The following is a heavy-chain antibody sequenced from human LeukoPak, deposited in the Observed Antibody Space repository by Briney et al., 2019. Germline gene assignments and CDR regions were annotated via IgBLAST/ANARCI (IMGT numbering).Heavy chain of an antibody. D-gene: IGHD3-16*01. Sequence: GGSLRLSCAASGFTFSSYWMNWARQAPGKGLEWVASINHNGNVNYYVDSVKGRFTVSRDSAKNSLYLQMSNLRAEDTAVYFCARGGGLDVWGQGATVTVSS. CDR2: INHNGNVN. J-gene: IGHJ6*02. V-gene: IGHV3-7*03. CDR1: GFTFSSYW. CDR3: ARGGGLDV.